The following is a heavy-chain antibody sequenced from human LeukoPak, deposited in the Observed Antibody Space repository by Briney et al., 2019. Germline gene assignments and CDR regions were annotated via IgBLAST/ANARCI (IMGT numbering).Heavy chain of an antibody. CDR3: AKTGGLSGSGRLAMDV. Sequence: PGGSLRLSCAASGFTLSTDAMSWVRLAPGKGLEWVSGISGRGGSTYYADSVKGGFTSPRDNSNNTLYVQMNRLRVDDTAVYYCAKTGGLSGSGRLAMDVWGQGTTVTVSS. J-gene: IGHJ6*02. D-gene: IGHD3-10*01. V-gene: IGHV3-23*01. CDR2: ISGRGGST. CDR1: GFTLSTDA.